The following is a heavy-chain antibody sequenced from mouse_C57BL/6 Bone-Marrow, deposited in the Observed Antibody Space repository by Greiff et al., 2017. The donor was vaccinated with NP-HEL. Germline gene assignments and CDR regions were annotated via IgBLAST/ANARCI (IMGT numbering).Heavy chain of an antibody. CDR2: ISDGGSYT. Sequence: EVQRVESGGGLVKPGGSLKLSCAASGFTFSSYAMSWVRQTPEKRLEWVATISDGGSYTYYPDNVKGRFTISRDNAKNNLYLQMSHLKSEDTAMYYCARDPITTVVARYWYFDVWGTGTTVTVSS. J-gene: IGHJ1*03. CDR1: GFTFSSYA. V-gene: IGHV5-4*01. D-gene: IGHD1-1*01. CDR3: ARDPITTVVARYWYFDV.